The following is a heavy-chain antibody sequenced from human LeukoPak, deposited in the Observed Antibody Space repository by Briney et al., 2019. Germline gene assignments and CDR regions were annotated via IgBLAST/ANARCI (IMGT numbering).Heavy chain of an antibody. CDR2: ISSSSSYI. CDR3: ARDADPNGSGSSASAFDI. CDR1: GFTFSSYS. V-gene: IGHV3-21*01. J-gene: IGHJ3*02. Sequence: GGSLRLSCAASGFTFSSYSMSWVRQAPGKGLEWVSSISSSSSYIYYADSVKGRFTISRDNAKNSLYLQMNSLRAEDTAVYYCARDADPNGSGSSASAFDIWGQGTMVTVSS. D-gene: IGHD3-10*01.